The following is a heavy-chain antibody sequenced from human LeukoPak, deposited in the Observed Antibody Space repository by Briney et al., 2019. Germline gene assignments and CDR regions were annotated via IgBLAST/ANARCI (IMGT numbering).Heavy chain of an antibody. Sequence: PGGSLRLSCAASGFSFSDYYMSWIRRAPGKGLEWVSYISSGGSSRKYAASVKGRFTISRDNTENSLYLQMNSLRAEDTAVYYCARDSTYYDASGRFAMDVWAKGPRSSSP. CDR3: ARDSTYYDASGRFAMDV. CDR2: ISSGGSSR. CDR1: GFSFSDYY. D-gene: IGHD3-10*01. V-gene: IGHV3-11*01. J-gene: IGHJ6*02.